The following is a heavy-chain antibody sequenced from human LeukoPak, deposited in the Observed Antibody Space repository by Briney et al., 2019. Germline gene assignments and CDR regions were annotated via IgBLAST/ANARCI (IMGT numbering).Heavy chain of an antibody. D-gene: IGHD3-22*01. Sequence: SETLSLTCAVSGGSISSGLYYWTWIRQHPGKGLEYIGYIYYSGSTYYNPSLESRLTMSLGTSKKQFSLKLNSVTAADTAVYYRARGRFDSSGYRYFDSWGQGTLVTVSS. J-gene: IGHJ4*02. CDR2: IYYSGST. CDR1: GGSISSGLYY. V-gene: IGHV4-31*11. CDR3: ARGRFDSSGYRYFDS.